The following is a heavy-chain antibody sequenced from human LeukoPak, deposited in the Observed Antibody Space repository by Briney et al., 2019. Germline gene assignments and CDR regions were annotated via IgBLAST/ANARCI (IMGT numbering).Heavy chain of an antibody. V-gene: IGHV3-53*01. Sequence: PGGSLRLSCAASGFTFRSNWMSWVRQAPGKGLEWVSVIYSGGSTYYADSVKGRFTISRDNSKNTLYLQMNSLRAEDTAVYYCAREELEIDYWGQGTLVTVSS. CDR1: GFTFRSNW. D-gene: IGHD1-1*01. CDR2: IYSGGST. CDR3: AREELEIDY. J-gene: IGHJ4*02.